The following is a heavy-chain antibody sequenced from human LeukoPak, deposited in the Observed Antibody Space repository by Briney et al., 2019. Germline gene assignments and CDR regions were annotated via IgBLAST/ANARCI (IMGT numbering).Heavy chain of an antibody. D-gene: IGHD3-10*01. V-gene: IGHV3-20*04. CDR1: GFTFDDYG. CDR2: INWNGGST. Sequence: GGSLRLSCAASGFTFDDYGMSWVRHAPGKGLEWVSGINWNGGSTGYADSVKGRFTISRDNAKNSLYLQMNSLRAEDTALYYCATTYYYGSGSIHWGQGTLVTVSS. CDR3: ATTYYYGSGSIH. J-gene: IGHJ4*02.